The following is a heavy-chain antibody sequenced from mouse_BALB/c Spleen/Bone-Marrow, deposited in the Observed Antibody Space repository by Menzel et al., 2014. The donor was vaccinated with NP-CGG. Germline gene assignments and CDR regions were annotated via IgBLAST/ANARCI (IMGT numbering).Heavy chain of an antibody. V-gene: IGHV2-9*02. Sequence: VQGVESGPGLVAPSQSLSIPCTVSGFSLTSYGVHWVRQPPGKGLEWLGVIWAGGSTNYNSALMSRLSISKDNSKSQVFLKMNSLQTDDTAMYYCAIFITTVVGYFDYWGQGTTLTVSS. D-gene: IGHD1-1*01. CDR3: AIFITTVVGYFDY. CDR2: IWAGGST. J-gene: IGHJ2*01. CDR1: GFSLTSYG.